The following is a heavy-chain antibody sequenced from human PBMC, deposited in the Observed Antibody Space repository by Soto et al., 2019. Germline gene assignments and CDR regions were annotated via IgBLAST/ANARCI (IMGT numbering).Heavy chain of an antibody. CDR2: INAGNGNT. CDR1: GYTFTSYA. Sequence: QVQLVQSGAEVKKPGASVKVSCKASGYTFTSYAMHWVRQAPGQRLEWMGWINAGNGNTKYSQKFQGRVTITRDTSASTAYMELSSLRSEDTAVYYCAREWGDYYDSSGYYSRGFDLWGRGTLVTVSS. D-gene: IGHD3-22*01. CDR3: AREWGDYYDSSGYYSRGFDL. J-gene: IGHJ2*01. V-gene: IGHV1-3*01.